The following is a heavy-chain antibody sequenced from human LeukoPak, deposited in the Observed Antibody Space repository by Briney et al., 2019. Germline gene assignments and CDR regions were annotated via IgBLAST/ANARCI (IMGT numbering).Heavy chain of an antibody. CDR2: IYWDDDK. CDR3: AHRRATVTLYDLRRWFDY. D-gene: IGHD4-11*01. Sequence: SGPTLVKPTQTLTLTCTFSGFSLSTSGAGVGWIRQPPGKALEWIALIYWDDDKRYSPSLKSRLTITKDTSKNQVVLTMTNMDPVDTATYFCAHRRATVTLYDLRRWFDYWGEGTLLTVS. J-gene: IGHJ4*02. CDR1: GFSLSTSGAG. V-gene: IGHV2-5*02.